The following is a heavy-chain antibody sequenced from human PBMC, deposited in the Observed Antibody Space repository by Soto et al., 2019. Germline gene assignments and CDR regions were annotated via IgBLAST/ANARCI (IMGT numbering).Heavy chain of an antibody. V-gene: IGHV4-39*01. Sequence: PSESLSLTCTVTGSSMTRRNHYWGWVRQPPWKGLEWVASIHHTGATYYNPSLRARITMSVDTSNNRFSLSLTSVTAADTATYFCSTYSYDDHFIEY. CDR1: GSSMTRRNHY. J-gene: IGHJ1*01. D-gene: IGHD3-22*01. CDR3: STYSYDDHFIEY. CDR2: IHHTGAT.